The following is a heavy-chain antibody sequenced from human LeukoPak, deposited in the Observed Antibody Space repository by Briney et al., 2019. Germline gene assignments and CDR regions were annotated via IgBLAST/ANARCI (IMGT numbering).Heavy chain of an antibody. CDR3: ARWSRPYYYDSSGYYYFDY. CDR1: GFTFSSYS. D-gene: IGHD3-22*01. V-gene: IGHV3-21*01. Sequence: GGSLRLSCAASGFTFSSYSMNWVRQAPGKGLEWVSSISSSSSYIYYADSVKGRFTISRDNAKNSLYLQMNSLRAEDTAVYYCARWSRPYYYDSSGYYYFDYWGQGTLVTVSS. J-gene: IGHJ4*02. CDR2: ISSSSSYI.